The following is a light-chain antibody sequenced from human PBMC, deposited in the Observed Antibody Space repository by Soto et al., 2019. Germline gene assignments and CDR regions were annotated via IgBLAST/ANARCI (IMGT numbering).Light chain of an antibody. CDR2: AAS. V-gene: IGKV3-20*01. Sequence: EIVLTQSPGTLSLSPGERATLSCRASQSVPSDWLAWYRHKPGQAPRLLIYAASSRATGVPDRVSGSGSGTDFTLTITRLEHEDFAVYYCQQYCNFPYTFGQGTKLEIK. CDR3: QQYCNFPYT. CDR1: QSVPSDW. J-gene: IGKJ2*01.